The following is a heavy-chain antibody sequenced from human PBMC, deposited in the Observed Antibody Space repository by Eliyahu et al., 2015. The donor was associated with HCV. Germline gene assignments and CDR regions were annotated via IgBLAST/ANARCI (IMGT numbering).Heavy chain of an antibody. CDR2: ISSSSSYI. Sequence: GGGLVKPGGSLRLSCAASGFTFSSYSMNWVRQAPGKGLEWVSSISSSSSYIYYADSVKGRFTISRDNAKNSLYLQMNSLRAEDTAVYYCARGTQAPKWLPDYWGQGTLVTVSS. CDR3: ARGTQAPKWLPDY. V-gene: IGHV3-21*01. CDR1: GFTFSSYS. J-gene: IGHJ4*02. D-gene: IGHD3-22*01.